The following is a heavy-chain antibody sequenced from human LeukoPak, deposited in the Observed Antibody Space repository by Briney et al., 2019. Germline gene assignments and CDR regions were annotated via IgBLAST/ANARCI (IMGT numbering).Heavy chain of an antibody. D-gene: IGHD2-21*01. CDR3: ARDDRSYYFDS. J-gene: IGHJ4*02. V-gene: IGHV3-21*01. CDR1: GFTFVNYG. CDR2: ISSSSSYI. Sequence: GGSLRLSCAASGFTFVNYGMHWVRQAPGKGLEWVASISSSSSYIYYADSVMGRFTISRDHAKNSLYLQMNSLRAEDTAVYYCARDDRSYYFDSWGQRTLVAVSS.